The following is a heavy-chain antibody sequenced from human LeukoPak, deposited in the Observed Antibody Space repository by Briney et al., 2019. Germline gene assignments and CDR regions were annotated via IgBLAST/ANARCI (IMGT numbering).Heavy chain of an antibody. CDR1: GGSFSGYY. Sequence: SETLSLTCAVYGGSFSGYYWSWIRQPPGKGLEWIGEINHSGSTNYNPSLKSRVTISVGTSKNQFSLKLSSVTAVDTAVYYCARGLNGSVNNPFDPWGQGTLVTVSS. D-gene: IGHD3-10*01. V-gene: IGHV4-34*01. CDR2: INHSGST. J-gene: IGHJ5*02. CDR3: ARGLNGSVNNPFDP.